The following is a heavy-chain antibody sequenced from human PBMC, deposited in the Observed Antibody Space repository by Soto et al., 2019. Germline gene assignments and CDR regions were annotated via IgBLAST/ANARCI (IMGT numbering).Heavy chain of an antibody. Sequence: QVQLVQSGAEVKKPGSSVKVSCKASGGSYSIKAISWVRQAPGQGLEWMGRIITLVHMTNNAQKLQGRVSISADKSTSTAYMEMSSMKSDDTPIYFCSRERRRDDSNTFEALDVWGQGTMVTVSS. CDR3: SRERRRDDSNTFEALDV. CDR2: IITLVHMT. V-gene: IGHV1-69*04. D-gene: IGHD3-22*01. CDR1: GGSYSIKA. J-gene: IGHJ3*01.